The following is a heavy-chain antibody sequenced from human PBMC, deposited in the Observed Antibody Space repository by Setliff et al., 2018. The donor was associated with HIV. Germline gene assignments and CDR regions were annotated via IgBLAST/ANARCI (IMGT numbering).Heavy chain of an antibody. Sequence: SETLSLTCTVSGGSISRYYWSWIRQPPGKGLEWIGYIYYSGSTNYNPSLKSRVTISVDTSKNQFSLKLSSVTAADTAVYYCARGVVVAATRWFDPWGQGTLVTVSS. D-gene: IGHD2-15*01. CDR3: ARGVVVAATRWFDP. CDR1: GGSISRYY. CDR2: IYYSGST. V-gene: IGHV4-59*01. J-gene: IGHJ5*02.